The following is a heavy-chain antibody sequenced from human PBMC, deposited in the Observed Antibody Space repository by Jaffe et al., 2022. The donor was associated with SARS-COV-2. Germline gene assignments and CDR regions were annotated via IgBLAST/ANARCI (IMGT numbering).Heavy chain of an antibody. D-gene: IGHD6-19*01. Sequence: EVQLVQSGAEVKKPGESLRISCKGSGYSFTSYWISWVRQMPGKGLEWMGRIDPSDSYTNYSPSFQGHVTISADKSISTAYLQWSSLKASDTAMYYCARTAPGIAVAGTVGLSSESSRPRLPRRNWFDPWGQGTLVTVSS. CDR2: IDPSDSYT. V-gene: IGHV5-10-1*03. CDR1: GYSFTSYW. CDR3: ARTAPGIAVAGTVGLSSESSRPRLPRRNWFDP. J-gene: IGHJ5*02.